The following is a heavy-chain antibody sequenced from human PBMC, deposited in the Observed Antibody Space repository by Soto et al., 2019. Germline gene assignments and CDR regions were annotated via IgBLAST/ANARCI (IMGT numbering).Heavy chain of an antibody. CDR2: IYDSGSP. D-gene: IGHD1-26*01. V-gene: IGHV4-59*01. CDR1: GGSISVYY. Sequence: QVQLQESGPGQVKASETLSLTCTISGGSISVYYWSWIRQPPGQALEWIGYIYDSGSPYYNPSLRSRVIISADTSKNQISLKLTSATAADTAVYYCARGVGSSPPRYWGRGTLVTVSS. CDR3: ARGVGSSPPRY. J-gene: IGHJ4*02.